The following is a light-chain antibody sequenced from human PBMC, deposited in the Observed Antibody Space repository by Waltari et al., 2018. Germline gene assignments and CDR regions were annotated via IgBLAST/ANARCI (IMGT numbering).Light chain of an antibody. CDR3: QQYYTAPYT. CDR1: QSVFYNSNNKHY. Sequence: DIVMTQSPDSLPVSLGERATITCKSSQSVFYNSNNKHYLAWYQQKVGKPPNMLIYWASSRESGGPDRFSGSVSGTDFTLTISSLQTEDVAVYYCQQYYTAPYTFGQGTKLEIK. J-gene: IGKJ2*01. CDR2: WAS. V-gene: IGKV4-1*01.